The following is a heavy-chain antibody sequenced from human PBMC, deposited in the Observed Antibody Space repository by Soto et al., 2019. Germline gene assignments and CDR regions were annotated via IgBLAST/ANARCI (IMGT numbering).Heavy chain of an antibody. CDR1: GYTFTSYG. J-gene: IGHJ3*02. CDR3: VRDRGSWWELPTGAFDI. D-gene: IGHD1-26*01. Sequence: ASVKVSCKASGYTFTSYGISWVRQAPGQGLEWMGWISAYNGNTNYAQKLQGRVTMTTDTSTSTAYMELRSLRSDDTAVYYCVRDRGSWWELPTGAFDIWGQGTMVTVSS. CDR2: ISAYNGNT. V-gene: IGHV1-18*04.